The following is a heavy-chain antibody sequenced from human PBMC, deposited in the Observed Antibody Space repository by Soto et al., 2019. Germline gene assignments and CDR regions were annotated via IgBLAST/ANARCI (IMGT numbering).Heavy chain of an antibody. V-gene: IGHV3-30-3*01. CDR1: GFTFSSYA. D-gene: IGHD5-12*01. CDR2: ISYDGSNK. J-gene: IGHJ4*02. CDR3: ARDASIVATMQLGFDY. Sequence: GGSLRLSCAASGFTFSSYAMHWVRQAPGKGLEWVAVISYDGSNKYYAGSVKGRFTISRDNSKNTLYLQMNSLRAEDTAVYYCARDASIVATMQLGFDYWGQGTLVTVSS.